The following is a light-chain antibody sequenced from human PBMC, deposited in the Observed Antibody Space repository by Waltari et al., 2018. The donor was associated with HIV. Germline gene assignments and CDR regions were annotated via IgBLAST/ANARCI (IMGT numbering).Light chain of an antibody. CDR3: ATWDTGLSAGV. V-gene: IGLV1-51*01. Sequence: QSVLMQPPSVSAAPGQKDTISCSGSSSNIEKNFVSWYQHLPRTAPRLIIFDNNKRSSGIPELFSASKSGTSATLDITGLQTGDEAYYYCATWDTGLSAGVFGGGTQVTVL. J-gene: IGLJ2*01. CDR1: SSNIEKNF. CDR2: DNN.